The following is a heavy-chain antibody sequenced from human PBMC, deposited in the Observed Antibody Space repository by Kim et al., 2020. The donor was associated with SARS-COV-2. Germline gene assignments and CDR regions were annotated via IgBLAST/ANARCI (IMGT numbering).Heavy chain of an antibody. J-gene: IGHJ4*02. D-gene: IGHD2-15*01. V-gene: IGHV6-1*01. CDR3: ARGSAVVVEAFDS. Sequence: DYAFSVKPRITIHPATSMNQFSIHLNSVTPEDTAVYYCARGSAVVVEAFDSWGQGTLVTVSS.